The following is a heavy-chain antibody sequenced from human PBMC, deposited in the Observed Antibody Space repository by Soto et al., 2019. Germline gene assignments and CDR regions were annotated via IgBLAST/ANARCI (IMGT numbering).Heavy chain of an antibody. J-gene: IGHJ5*02. V-gene: IGHV1-8*01. D-gene: IGHD4-17*01. CDR1: GNTFTSYD. CDR3: ARGVKYGAYSRWFDP. Sequence: QVQLVQSGAEVKKPGASVKVSCKASGNTFTSYDINWVRHATGQRLEYLGWMNPNSGNTAYVQKFQGRVTMTWDTSITTAYMELSGLRSEDTAVYFCARGVKYGAYSRWFDPWGQGTLVTVSS. CDR2: MNPNSGNT.